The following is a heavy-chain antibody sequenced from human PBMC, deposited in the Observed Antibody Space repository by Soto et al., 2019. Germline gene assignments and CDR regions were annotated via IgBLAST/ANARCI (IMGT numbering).Heavy chain of an antibody. J-gene: IGHJ6*02. CDR2: IIPIFGTA. Sequence: QVQLVQSGAEVKKPGSSVKVSCKASGCTFSSYAISWVRQAPGQGLEWMGGIIPIFGTANYAQKFQGRVAINADESTSTAYIELSSLRSEDTAVYYCAKKAITGPETTGPYYYYGMDVGGQGTTVTVSS. CDR1: GCTFSSYA. CDR3: AKKAITGPETTGPYYYYGMDV. V-gene: IGHV1-69*01. D-gene: IGHD1-20*01.